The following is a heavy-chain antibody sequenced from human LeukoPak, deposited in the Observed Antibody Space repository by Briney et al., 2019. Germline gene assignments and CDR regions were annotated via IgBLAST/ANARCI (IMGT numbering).Heavy chain of an antibody. CDR1: GFTFSSYA. J-gene: IGHJ4*02. CDR2: ISGSGGST. V-gene: IGHV3-23*01. Sequence: GGSPRLSCAASGFTFSSYAMSWVRQAPGKGLEWVSAISGSGGSTYYADSVKGRFTISRDNSKNTLYLQMNSLRAEDTAVYYCASQGDSYGYFDYWGQGTLVTVSS. CDR3: ASQGDSYGYFDY. D-gene: IGHD5-18*01.